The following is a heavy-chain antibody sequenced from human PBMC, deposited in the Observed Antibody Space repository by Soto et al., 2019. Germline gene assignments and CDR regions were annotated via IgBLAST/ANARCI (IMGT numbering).Heavy chain of an antibody. Sequence: TSETLSLTCTVSGGTFSSYYWSWIRQPPGKGPEWIGYINYSGSTNYNPPLKSRVTISVDTSKNQFSLKLSSVTAADTAVYYCARHDYGDYVWFDPWGQGTLVTVSS. D-gene: IGHD4-17*01. CDR3: ARHDYGDYVWFDP. J-gene: IGHJ5*02. V-gene: IGHV4-59*08. CDR1: GGTFSSYY. CDR2: INYSGST.